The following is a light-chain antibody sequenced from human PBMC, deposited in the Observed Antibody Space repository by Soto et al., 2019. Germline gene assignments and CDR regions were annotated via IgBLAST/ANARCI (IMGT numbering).Light chain of an antibody. V-gene: IGKV3-15*01. CDR3: EKYNNWPRT. CDR2: GAS. J-gene: IGKJ1*01. Sequence: EIVMTQSPATLSVSPGERATLSCRASQSVSSNLAWYQQKPGQAPRLLIYGASTRATGIPARFSGSGSGTEFTLTISSLQSEDFAVYYCEKYNNWPRTFGQGTNVEIK. CDR1: QSVSSN.